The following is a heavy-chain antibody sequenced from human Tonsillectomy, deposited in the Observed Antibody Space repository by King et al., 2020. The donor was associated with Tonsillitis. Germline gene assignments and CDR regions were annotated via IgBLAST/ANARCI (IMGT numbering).Heavy chain of an antibody. J-gene: IGHJ3*02. D-gene: IGHD2-2*01. CDR3: ARHKGYCSSTSCYADAFDT. CDR2: IYYSGRT. Sequence: QLQESGPGLVKPSETLSLTCTVSVGSISSSSYYWGWIRQPPGKGLEWIGSIYYSGRTYYNPSLKSRVTISVDTSKNQFSLKLSSVTAADTAVYYCARHKGYCSSTSCYADAFDTWGQGTMVTVSS. V-gene: IGHV4-39*01. CDR1: VGSISSSSYY.